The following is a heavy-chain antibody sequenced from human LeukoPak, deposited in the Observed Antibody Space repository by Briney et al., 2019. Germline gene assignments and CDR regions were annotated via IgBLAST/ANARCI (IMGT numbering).Heavy chain of an antibody. CDR1: GFTVSSSY. Sequence: PGGSLRVSCAASGFTVSSSYMSWVRQAPGKGLEWVSVIYSGGSTYYADSVKGRFTISRDNSKNTLYLQMNSLRAEDTAVCYCARATYYYDTSGYYYWGQGTLVTVSS. J-gene: IGHJ4*02. D-gene: IGHD3-22*01. CDR2: IYSGGST. CDR3: ARATYYYDTSGYYY. V-gene: IGHV3-53*01.